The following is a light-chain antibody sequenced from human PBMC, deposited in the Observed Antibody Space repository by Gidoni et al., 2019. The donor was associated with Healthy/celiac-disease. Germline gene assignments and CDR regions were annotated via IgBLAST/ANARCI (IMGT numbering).Light chain of an antibody. CDR2: WAS. CDR3: QQYYSTPLT. J-gene: IGKJ3*01. V-gene: IGKV4-1*01. CDR1: QSVLYISNNKNY. Sequence: LGERAPINCNSSQSVLYISNNKNYLAWYQQKPGQPLKLLIYWASTRESGVPDRFSGSGYGTDFTLTISSLQAEDVAVYYCQQYYSTPLTFGPGTKVDIK.